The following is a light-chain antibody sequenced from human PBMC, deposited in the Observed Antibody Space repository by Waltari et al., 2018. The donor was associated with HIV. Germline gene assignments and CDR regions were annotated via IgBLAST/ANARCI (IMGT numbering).Light chain of an antibody. Sequence: QSALTQPPSASGSPGQSVVISCTGTSSDIGGYHYVSCYQQHPGKAPKLMLFEVTKRPSGFPGRFSGSKSGNTASLTVSGLQAEDEADYYCASYGGTNDLVFGGGTKLTVL. V-gene: IGLV2-8*01. CDR2: EVT. J-gene: IGLJ3*02. CDR3: ASYGGTNDLV. CDR1: SSDIGGYHY.